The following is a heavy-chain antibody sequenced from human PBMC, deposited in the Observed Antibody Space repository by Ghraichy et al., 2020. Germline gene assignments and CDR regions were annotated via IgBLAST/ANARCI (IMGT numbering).Heavy chain of an antibody. CDR2: MNPNSGNT. CDR3: ARGYYYDFWSGYYIGYYYYGMDV. Sequence: ASVKVSCKASGYTFTSYDINWVRQATGQGLEWMGWMNPNSGNTGYAQKFQGRVTMTRNTSISTAYMELSSLRSEDTAVYYCARGYYYDFWSGYYIGYYYYGMDVWDQGTTVTVSS. CDR1: GYTFTSYD. J-gene: IGHJ6*02. D-gene: IGHD3-3*01. V-gene: IGHV1-8*01.